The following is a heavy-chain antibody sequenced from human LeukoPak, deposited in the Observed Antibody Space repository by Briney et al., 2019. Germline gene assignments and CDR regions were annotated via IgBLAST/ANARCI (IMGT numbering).Heavy chain of an antibody. Sequence: SETLSLTCAVYGGSFSGYYWSWIRQPPGKGLEWIGEINHSGSTNYNPSLKSRVTISVDTSKNQFSLKLSSVTAADTAVYYCARGYYYDSSGYYYDAFVIWGQGTMVTVSS. V-gene: IGHV4-34*01. D-gene: IGHD3-22*01. CDR3: ARGYYYDSSGYYYDAFVI. CDR1: GGSFSGYY. J-gene: IGHJ3*02. CDR2: INHSGST.